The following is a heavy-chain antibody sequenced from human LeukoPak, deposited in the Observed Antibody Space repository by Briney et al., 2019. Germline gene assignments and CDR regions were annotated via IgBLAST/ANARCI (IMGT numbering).Heavy chain of an antibody. D-gene: IGHD2-2*01. V-gene: IGHV4-59*01. Sequence: SETLSLTCTVSGGSISSYYWSWIRQPPGKGLEWIGYIYYSGSTNYNPSHKSRVSISLDTSKNQFSLKLTSVTAADTAVYYCARSAGYQLLEGYYYYMDVWGKGTAVTVSS. CDR1: GGSISSYY. CDR3: ARSAGYQLLEGYYYYMDV. CDR2: IYYSGST. J-gene: IGHJ6*03.